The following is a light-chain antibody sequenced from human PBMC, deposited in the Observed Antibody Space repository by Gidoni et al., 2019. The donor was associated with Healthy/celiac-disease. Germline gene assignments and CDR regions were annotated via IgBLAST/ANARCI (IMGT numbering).Light chain of an antibody. Sequence: QSVLPQPPSASGTPGHRVPISCSGSSSNIGSNYVYWYQQLPGTAPKLLIYSNNQRPSGVPDRFSGSKSGTSASLAISGLRSEDEADYYCAAWDDSLSAYVFGTGTKVTVL. V-gene: IGLV1-47*02. CDR2: SNN. J-gene: IGLJ1*01. CDR1: SSNIGSNY. CDR3: AAWDDSLSAYV.